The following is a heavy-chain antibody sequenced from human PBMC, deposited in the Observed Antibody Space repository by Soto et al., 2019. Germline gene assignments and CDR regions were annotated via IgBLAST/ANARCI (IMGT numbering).Heavy chain of an antibody. J-gene: IGHJ4*02. Sequence: PGGSLRLSCAASGFTFSSYGMHWVRQAPGKGLEWVAVISYDGSNKYYADSVKGRFTISRDNSKNTLYLQMNSLRAEDTAVYYCAAVSLVDTAMVVNDYWGQGTLVTVSS. V-gene: IGHV3-30*03. CDR3: AAVSLVDTAMVVNDY. CDR1: GFTFSSYG. CDR2: ISYDGSNK. D-gene: IGHD5-18*01.